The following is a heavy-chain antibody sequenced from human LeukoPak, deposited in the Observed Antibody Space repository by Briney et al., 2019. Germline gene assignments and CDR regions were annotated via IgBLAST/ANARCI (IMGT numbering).Heavy chain of an antibody. CDR3: AKDKKGLRVAGTLMK. Sequence: GGSLRLSCAPSGFIFSSYAMYWVRQAPGKGLEWVSAISGSGGSTYYADSVKGRFTISRDNSKNTLYLQMNSLRAEDTAVYYCAKDKKGLRVAGTLMKWGQGTLVTVSS. J-gene: IGHJ4*02. CDR2: ISGSGGST. CDR1: GFIFSSYA. D-gene: IGHD6-19*01. V-gene: IGHV3-23*01.